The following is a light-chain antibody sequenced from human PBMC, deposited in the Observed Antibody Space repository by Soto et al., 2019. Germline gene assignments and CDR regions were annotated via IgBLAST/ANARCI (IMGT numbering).Light chain of an antibody. CDR1: QDISNY. CDR3: LQDINYPWT. Sequence: DIQMTQSPSSLSASVGNRVSITCRASQDISNYLAWYQQKPGKVPEVLIYAASTLQPGVPSRFSGSGSGTDFTLTINRLQPDDSATYYCLQDINYPWTFGQGTKVDIK. CDR2: AAS. V-gene: IGKV1-27*01. J-gene: IGKJ1*01.